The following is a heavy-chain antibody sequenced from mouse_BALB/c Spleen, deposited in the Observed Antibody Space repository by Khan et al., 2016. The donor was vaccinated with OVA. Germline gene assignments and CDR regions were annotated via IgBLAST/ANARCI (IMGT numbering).Heavy chain of an antibody. CDR1: GYTFTDYY. Sequence: QVQLKQSGAELARPGASVKLSCKASGYTFTDYYINWVKQRTGQGLEWIGEISPGSGDTYYNEKFKGKVTLTADKSSSTVYMQLSSLTAEASAVYFCARRYYFGYTFAYWGQGTLVTVSA. CDR2: ISPGSGDT. V-gene: IGHV1-77*01. D-gene: IGHD1-2*01. J-gene: IGHJ3*01. CDR3: ARRYYFGYTFAY.